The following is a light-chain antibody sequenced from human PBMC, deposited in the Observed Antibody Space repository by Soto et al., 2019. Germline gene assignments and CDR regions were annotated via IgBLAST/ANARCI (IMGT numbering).Light chain of an antibody. CDR1: ENISRR. Sequence: QMTQSPPTLSASVGGRITITCWASENISRRLAWYQQKPGSAPKVLIYDASSLESGVPLRFSGSGSGTEFTLTISSRQPDDSATYYCQQYNTYPNTFGQGTKLE. V-gene: IGKV1-5*01. CDR2: DAS. CDR3: QQYNTYPNT. J-gene: IGKJ2*01.